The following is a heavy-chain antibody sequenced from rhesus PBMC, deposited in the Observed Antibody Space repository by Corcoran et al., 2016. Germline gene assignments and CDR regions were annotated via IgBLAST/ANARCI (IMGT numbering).Heavy chain of an antibody. CDR2: NNSGASRT. CDR1: GFPFISYG. D-gene: IGHD4-29*01. Sequence: EVQLVETGGGLVQPGGSLNLSCAASGFPFISYGMTWVGQARGKGLEGVAANNSGASRTYYADSVKSRLTSSRDNSKNTRSLQMSSVRAEDTAVYYCAKDVDYGSNLDYWGQGVLVTVSS. V-gene: IGHV3S5*01. CDR3: AKDVDYGSNLDY. J-gene: IGHJ4*01.